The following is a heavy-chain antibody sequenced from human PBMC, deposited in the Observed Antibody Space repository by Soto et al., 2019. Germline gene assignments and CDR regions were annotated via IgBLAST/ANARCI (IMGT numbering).Heavy chain of an antibody. V-gene: IGHV4-39*01. CDR1: GASFTDGSLF. CDR2: TYIGGMT. D-gene: IGHD3-22*01. Sequence: SETLSLTCTVSGASFTDGSLFWGWIRQSPGKGVEWIASTYIGGMTYYNPSLRSRVTISVDTSKSQFSLRLNSVTAANTAVYYCATAPENFCPAGSYVNWFDPWGHGTLVTVSS. J-gene: IGHJ5*02. CDR3: ATAPENFCPAGSYVNWFDP.